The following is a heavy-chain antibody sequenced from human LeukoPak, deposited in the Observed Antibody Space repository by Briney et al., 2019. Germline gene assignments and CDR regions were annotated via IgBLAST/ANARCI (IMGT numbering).Heavy chain of an antibody. CDR3: AKDSDFWSGPDSFDI. CDR2: IRYDGSDK. V-gene: IGHV3-30*02. J-gene: IGHJ3*02. CDR1: GFTFSSYG. Sequence: GGSLRLSCAASGFTFSSYGIHWVRQAPGKGLEWVTFIRYDGSDKYYADSVKGRFTISRDNSMNTLYLQMNSLRAEDTAVYYCAKDSDFWSGPDSFDIWGQGTMVTVSS. D-gene: IGHD3-3*01.